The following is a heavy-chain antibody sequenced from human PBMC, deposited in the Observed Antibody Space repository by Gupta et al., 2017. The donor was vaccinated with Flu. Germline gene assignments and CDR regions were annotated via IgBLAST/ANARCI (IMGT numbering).Heavy chain of an antibody. CDR3: ARRLVGATGVFDD. D-gene: IGHD1-26*01. J-gene: IGHJ4*02. CDR2: ISSSSSYI. CDR1: GITFSSYT. V-gene: IGHV3-21*02. Sequence: EGQLVESGGGLVEPGGSLRLSCAASGITFSSYTLTWLRQAPGKGLEWVAYISSSSSYINYADSVKGRFTISRDNAKNSLYLQMNSLRAEDTAVYYGARRLVGATGVFDDWGQGTRVIVSS.